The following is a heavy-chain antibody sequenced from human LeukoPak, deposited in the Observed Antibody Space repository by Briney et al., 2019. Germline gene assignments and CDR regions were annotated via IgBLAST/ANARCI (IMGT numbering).Heavy chain of an antibody. J-gene: IGHJ4*02. D-gene: IGHD4-17*01. CDR2: INHSGST. Sequence: ASETLSLTCAVYGWSFSGYYWSWIRQPPGKGLEWIGEINHSGSTNYNPSLKSRVTISVDTSKNQFSLKLSSVTAADTAVYYCARAGAVSRVNDYWGQGTLVTVSS. V-gene: IGHV4-34*01. CDR1: GWSFSGYY. CDR3: ARAGAVSRVNDY.